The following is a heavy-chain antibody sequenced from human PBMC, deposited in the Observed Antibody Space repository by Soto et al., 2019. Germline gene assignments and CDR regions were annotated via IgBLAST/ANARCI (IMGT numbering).Heavy chain of an antibody. CDR1: GYTFTGYY. J-gene: IGHJ6*03. D-gene: IGHD2-2*01. CDR3: ARGYCSGTSCYAPNYYYYMDV. CDR2: INPKSGGT. V-gene: IGHV1-2*04. Sequence: ASVKVSCKASGYTFTGYYIHWVRQAPGQGLEWIGWINPKSGGTHYAQNLQGWVTMARDTSISTAYMELSRLKSDDTAVYYCARGYCSGTSCYAPNYYYYMDVWGTATTVTVSS.